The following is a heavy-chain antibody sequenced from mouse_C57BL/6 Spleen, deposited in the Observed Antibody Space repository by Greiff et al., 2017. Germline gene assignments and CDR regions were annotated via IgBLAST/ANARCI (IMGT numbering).Heavy chain of an antibody. J-gene: IGHJ2*01. CDR1: GFTFSSYA. V-gene: IGHV5-4*03. CDR3: ARGRQLRPYYFDY. CDR2: ISDGGSYT. Sequence: DVMLVESGGGLVKPGGSLKLSCAASGFTFSSYAMSWVRQTPEKRLEWVATISDGGSYTYYPDNVKGRFTISRDNAKNTLYLQMSHLKSEDTAMYYCARGRQLRPYYFDYWGQGTTLTVSS. D-gene: IGHD3-2*02.